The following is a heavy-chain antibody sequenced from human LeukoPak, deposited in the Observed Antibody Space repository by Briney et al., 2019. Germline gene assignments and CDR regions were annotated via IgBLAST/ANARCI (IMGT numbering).Heavy chain of an antibody. J-gene: IGHJ4*02. CDR2: INTDGNTR. CDR3: VRDMGYYDKV. Sequence: GGSLRLSCATSGFTFSTSWMHWVRQAPGKGLVWVSRINTDGNTRDYADSVKGRFTISRDNAKNTLYLQMNSLRAEDTAVYYCVRDMGYYDKVWGQGTMVTVSS. D-gene: IGHD3-22*01. CDR1: GFTFSTSW. V-gene: IGHV3-74*01.